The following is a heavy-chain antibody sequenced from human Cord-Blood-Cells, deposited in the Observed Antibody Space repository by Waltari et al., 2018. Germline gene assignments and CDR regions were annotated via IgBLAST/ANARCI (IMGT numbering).Heavy chain of an antibody. V-gene: IGHV3-30-3*01. CDR1: GFTFSSYA. Sequence: QVQLVESGGGVVQPGRSLRLSCAASGFTFSSYAMHWVRQAPGKGLVWGAVISYDGSNKYYAETVKGRFTISRDNSKNTLYLQMNSLRAEDTAVYYCARGPITGVDYWGQGTLVTVSS. J-gene: IGHJ4*02. CDR2: ISYDGSNK. D-gene: IGHD1-20*01. CDR3: ARGPITGVDY.